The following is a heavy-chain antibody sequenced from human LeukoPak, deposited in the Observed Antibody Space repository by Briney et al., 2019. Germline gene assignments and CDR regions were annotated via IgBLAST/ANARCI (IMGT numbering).Heavy chain of an antibody. J-gene: IGHJ6*02. CDR1: GFTFSSYE. V-gene: IGHV3-48*03. Sequence: PGGSLRLSCAASGFTFSSYEMNWVRQAPGKGLEWVSYISSSGSTIYYADSVKGRFTISRDNAKNSLYLQMNSLRAEDTAVYYCARDQALWFGDGYYGMDVWGQGTTVTLSS. D-gene: IGHD3-10*01. CDR3: ARDQALWFGDGYYGMDV. CDR2: ISSSGSTI.